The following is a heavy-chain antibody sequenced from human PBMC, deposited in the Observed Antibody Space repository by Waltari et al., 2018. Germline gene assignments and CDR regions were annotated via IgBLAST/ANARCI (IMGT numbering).Heavy chain of an antibody. D-gene: IGHD1-26*01. CDR1: GFSFNNYA. CDR3: AKDDGGDTNWKCFQH. Sequence: EVQLLESGGGLVQPGGSLRLSCGASGFSFNNYAMNWVRQGPGKGLEWVSTIKGADDSTYYADSVKGRFTISRDKFRNTLYLQMNSLRAEDTAIYYCAKDDGGDTNWKCFQHWGQGTLVSVSS. J-gene: IGHJ1*01. V-gene: IGHV3-23*01. CDR2: IKGADDST.